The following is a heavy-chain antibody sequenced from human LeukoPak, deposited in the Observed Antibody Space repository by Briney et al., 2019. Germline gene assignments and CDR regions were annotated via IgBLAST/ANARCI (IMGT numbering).Heavy chain of an antibody. J-gene: IGHJ4*02. Sequence: GGSLRLSCAASGFTFSSYGMHWVRQAPGKGLEWVAFIRYDGSNKYYADSVKGRFTISRDNAKTSLYLQMNSLRAEDTAVYYCARDLRSSGYYAFDYWGQGTLVTVSS. V-gene: IGHV3-30*02. CDR3: ARDLRSSGYYAFDY. CDR1: GFTFSSYG. CDR2: IRYDGSNK. D-gene: IGHD3-22*01.